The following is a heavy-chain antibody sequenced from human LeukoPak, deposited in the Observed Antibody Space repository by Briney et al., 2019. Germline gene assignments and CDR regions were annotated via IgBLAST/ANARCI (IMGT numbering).Heavy chain of an antibody. CDR1: GGSISSSY. CDR2: IYFCWIT. CDR3: ERDRRSDDSSGGRHYYYYMDV. Sequence: SETLCLSCTVAGGSISSSYCSCMWPPPGMALYWIGHIYFCWITIYNPSLKSRVTISVDTSKNQFSLKLSSVTAADTAVYHRERDRRSDDSSGGRHYYYYMDVWGKGATVTVSS. V-gene: IGHV4-59*01. J-gene: IGHJ6*03. D-gene: IGHD3-22*01.